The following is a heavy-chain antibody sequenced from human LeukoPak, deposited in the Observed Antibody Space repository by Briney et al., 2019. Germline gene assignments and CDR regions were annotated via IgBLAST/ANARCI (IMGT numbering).Heavy chain of an antibody. CDR2: IYYSGST. CDR3: ASMYLGELSLFHFDY. V-gene: IGHV4-39*01. Sequence: SETLSLTCTVSGGSISSSSYYWGWIRQPPGKGLEWIGSIYYSGSTYYNPSLKSRVTISVDTSKNQSSLKLSSVTAADTAVYYCASMYLGELSLFHFDYWGQGTLVTVSS. D-gene: IGHD3-16*02. J-gene: IGHJ4*02. CDR1: GGSISSSSYY.